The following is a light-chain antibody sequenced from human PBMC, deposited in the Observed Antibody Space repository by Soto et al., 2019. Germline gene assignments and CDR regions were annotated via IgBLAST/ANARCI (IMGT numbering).Light chain of an antibody. CDR2: DAS. CDR1: QSVSSY. CDR3: QQRSNWPLT. Sequence: MVMPQSPATLSVSPGERATLXCRASQSVSSYLAWYQQKPGQVPRLLIYDASNRATGIPARFSGSGSGTDFTLTISSLEPEDFAVYYCQQRSNWPLTFGGGTKVDI. J-gene: IGKJ4*01. V-gene: IGKV3-11*01.